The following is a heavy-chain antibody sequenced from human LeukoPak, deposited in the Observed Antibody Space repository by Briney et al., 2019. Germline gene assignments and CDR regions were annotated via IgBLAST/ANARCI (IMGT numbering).Heavy chain of an antibody. Sequence: SETLSLTCTVSRGSISNYYWSWIRHPAGKGREWIGLFYAGELAKYNPSLETRVTVSVDTSTNQLSLKLSCVTAADTAVYYCAREGYSYGYYFDYWGQGTLVTVSS. CDR2: FYAGELA. J-gene: IGHJ4*02. D-gene: IGHD5-18*01. CDR3: AREGYSYGYYFDY. CDR1: RGSISNYY. V-gene: IGHV4-4*07.